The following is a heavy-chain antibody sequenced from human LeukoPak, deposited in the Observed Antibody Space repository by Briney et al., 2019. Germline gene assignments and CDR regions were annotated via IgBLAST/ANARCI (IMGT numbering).Heavy chain of an antibody. CDR2: ISWNSGGR. Sequence: GGSLRLSCAASGFTFSSYGMHWVRQPPGKGLEWVSGISWNSGGRAYADSVKGRFTISRDIAKNSLYLQMNSLRAEDTALYYCAKDIYREYSSSWVIDYWGQGTLVTVSS. CDR1: GFTFSSYG. J-gene: IGHJ4*02. V-gene: IGHV3-9*01. D-gene: IGHD6-13*01. CDR3: AKDIYREYSSSWVIDY.